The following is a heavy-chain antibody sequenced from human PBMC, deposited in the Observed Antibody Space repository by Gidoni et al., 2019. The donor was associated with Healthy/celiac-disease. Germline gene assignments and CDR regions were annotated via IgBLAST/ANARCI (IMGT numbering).Heavy chain of an antibody. J-gene: IGHJ3*02. D-gene: IGHD3-22*01. V-gene: IGHV4-59*01. CDR1: GGSISSYY. CDR2: IYYSGST. CDR3: ARGEYYYDSSRFDI. Sequence: QVQLQESGPGLVKPSETLSLPCTVSGGSISSYYWSWIRQPPGKGLEWIGYIYYSGSTNYNPSLKSRVTISVDTSKNQFSLKLSSVTAADTAVYYCARGEYYYDSSRFDIWGQGTMVTVSS.